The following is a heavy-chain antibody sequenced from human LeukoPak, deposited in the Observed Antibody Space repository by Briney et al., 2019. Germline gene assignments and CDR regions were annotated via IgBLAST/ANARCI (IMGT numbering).Heavy chain of an antibody. CDR2: ISAGGGTI. CDR3: ARDAGDLNDAFDI. D-gene: IGHD3-16*01. Sequence: GGSLRLSCAASGFTFSSYAMSWVRQAPGKGLEWVSAISAGGGTIYYADSVKGRFTISRDNSKNTLYLQMNSLRVEDTAVYFCARDAGDLNDAFDIWGQGTMVSVSS. V-gene: IGHV3-23*01. J-gene: IGHJ3*02. CDR1: GFTFSSYA.